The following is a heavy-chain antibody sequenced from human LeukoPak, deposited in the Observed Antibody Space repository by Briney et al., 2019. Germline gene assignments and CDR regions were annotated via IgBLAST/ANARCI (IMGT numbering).Heavy chain of an antibody. J-gene: IGHJ6*03. CDR1: GGSISSYY. V-gene: IGHV4-4*07. D-gene: IGHD3-3*01. CDR2: IYTSGST. Sequence: SETLSLTCTVSGGSISSYYWSWIRQPAGKGLEWIGRIYTSGSTNYNPSLKSRVTMSVDTSKNQFSLKLSSVTAADTAVYYCARVRFLERYYYYMDVWGKGATVTVSS. CDR3: ARVRFLERYYYYMDV.